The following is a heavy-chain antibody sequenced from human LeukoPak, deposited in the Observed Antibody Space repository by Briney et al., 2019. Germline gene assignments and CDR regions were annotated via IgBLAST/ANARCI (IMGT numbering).Heavy chain of an antibody. CDR2: ISSSSSYI. D-gene: IGHD5-18*01. J-gene: IGHJ4*02. CDR3: ARPPVDTAMREGAGY. Sequence: GGSLRLSCAASGFTFSSYSMNCVRQAPGTGLEWFSSISSSSSYIYYADSVKGRFTISRDNAKNSLYLQMNSLRAEDTAVYYCARPPVDTAMREGAGYWGQGTLVTVPS. V-gene: IGHV3-21*01. CDR1: GFTFSSYS.